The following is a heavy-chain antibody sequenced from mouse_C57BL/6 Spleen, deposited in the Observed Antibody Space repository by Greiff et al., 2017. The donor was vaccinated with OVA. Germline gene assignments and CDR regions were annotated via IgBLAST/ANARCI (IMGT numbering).Heavy chain of an antibody. J-gene: IGHJ3*01. D-gene: IGHD2-3*01. CDR2: IDPSDSYT. V-gene: IGHV1-69*01. CDR1: GYTFTSYW. CDR3: ARRGGYSFAY. Sequence: VQLQQPGAELVMPGASVKLSRKASGYTFTSYWMHWVKQRPGQGLEWIGEIDPSDSYTNYNQKFKGKSTLTVDKSSSTAYMQLSSLTSEDSAVYYCARRGGYSFAYWGQGTLVTVSA.